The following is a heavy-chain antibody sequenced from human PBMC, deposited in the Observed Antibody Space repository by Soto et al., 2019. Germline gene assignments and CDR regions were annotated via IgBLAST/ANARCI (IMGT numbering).Heavy chain of an antibody. CDR3: AKDRTAAARNFDY. CDR2: ISTAVGAT. CDR1: GFTFSNHA. V-gene: IGHV3-23*01. Sequence: EVQLLESGGGLVQPGGSLRLSCAVSGFTFSNHAMSWVRQAPGKGLEWVSAISTAVGATYYADSVKGRFTISRDDSNNTLFLQINSLRAEDTAVYYCAKDRTAAARNFDYWGQGTLVTVSS. J-gene: IGHJ4*02. D-gene: IGHD6-13*01.